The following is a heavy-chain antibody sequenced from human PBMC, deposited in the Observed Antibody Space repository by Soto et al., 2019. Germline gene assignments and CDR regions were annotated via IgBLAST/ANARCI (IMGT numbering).Heavy chain of an antibody. CDR1: GGSFSGYY. J-gene: IGHJ5*02. CDR2: INHSGST. CDR3: ARGPTRYSSSWYWFDP. Sequence: NPSETLSLTCAVYGGSFSGYYWSWIRQPPGKGLEWIGEINHSGSTNYNPSLKSRVTISVDTSKNQFSLKLSSVTAADTAVYYCARGPTRYSSSWYWFDPWGQGTLVTVSS. D-gene: IGHD6-13*01. V-gene: IGHV4-34*01.